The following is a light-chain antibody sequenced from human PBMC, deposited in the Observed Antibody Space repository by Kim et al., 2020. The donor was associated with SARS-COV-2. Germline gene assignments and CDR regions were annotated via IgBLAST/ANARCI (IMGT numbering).Light chain of an antibody. CDR1: SLRSYY. CDR3: NSRDSSGNHP. J-gene: IGLJ2*01. CDR2: GKN. Sequence: SSELTQDPAVSVALGQTVRITCQGDSLRSYYASWYQQKPGQAPVLVIYGKNNRPSGIPDRFSGSSSGNTASLTITGAQAGDEADYYCNSRDSSGNHPFGG. V-gene: IGLV3-19*01.